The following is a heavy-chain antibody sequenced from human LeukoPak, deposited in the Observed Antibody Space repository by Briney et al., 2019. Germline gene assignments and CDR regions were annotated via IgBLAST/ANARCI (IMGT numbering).Heavy chain of an antibody. V-gene: IGHV1-2*02. CDR1: GYTFTSYY. J-gene: IGHJ6*02. CDR2: INPNSGGT. CDR3: ARGAASGRPLHYYGMDV. Sequence: GASVKVSCKASGYTFTSYYMHWVRQAPGQGLEWMGWINPNSGGTNYAQKFQGRVTMTMDTSISTAYMELSRLRSDDTAVYHCARGAASGRPLHYYGMDVWGQGTTVTVSS. D-gene: IGHD1-26*01.